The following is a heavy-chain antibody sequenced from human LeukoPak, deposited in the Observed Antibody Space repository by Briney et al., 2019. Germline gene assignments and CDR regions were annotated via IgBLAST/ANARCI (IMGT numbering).Heavy chain of an antibody. V-gene: IGHV1-18*01. J-gene: IGHJ3*02. D-gene: IGHD4-23*01. CDR2: ISAYNGNT. CDR1: GYTFTSYG. Sequence: ASVKVSCKASGYTFTSYGISWVRQAPGQGLEWMGWISAYNGNTNYAQKLQGRVTMTTDTSTSTAYMELRSLRSDDTAVYYCARDLATVVTPTQNAFDIWGQGTMVTVSS. CDR3: ARDLATVVTPTQNAFDI.